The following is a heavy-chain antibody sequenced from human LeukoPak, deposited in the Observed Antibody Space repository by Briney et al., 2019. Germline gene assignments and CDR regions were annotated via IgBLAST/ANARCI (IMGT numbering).Heavy chain of an antibody. CDR1: GFTFGSYV. Sequence: GESQKISCAASGFTFGSYVMSWLRQAPGKGPELVAAIDGGGGSFHADSVKGRFTISRDNSKNSLYLQMNGLRSDDTAVYYCARKLYYYDSSGYGHWGQGTQVTVSS. V-gene: IGHV3-23*01. J-gene: IGHJ4*02. CDR3: ARKLYYYDSSGYGH. CDR2: IDGGGGS. D-gene: IGHD3-22*01.